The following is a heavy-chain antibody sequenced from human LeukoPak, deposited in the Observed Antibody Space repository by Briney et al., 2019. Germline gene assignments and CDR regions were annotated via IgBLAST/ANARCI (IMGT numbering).Heavy chain of an antibody. CDR1: GFTFSSYA. D-gene: IGHD3-3*01. CDR2: ISYDGSNK. V-gene: IGHV3-30*04. CDR3: AKGATITTIFGVVNPYFDY. J-gene: IGHJ4*02. Sequence: GGSLRLSCAASGFTFSSYAMHWVRQAPGKGLEWVAVISYDGSNKYYADSVKGRFTISRDNSKNTLYLQMNSLRAEDTAVYYCAKGATITTIFGVVNPYFDYWGQGTLVTVSS.